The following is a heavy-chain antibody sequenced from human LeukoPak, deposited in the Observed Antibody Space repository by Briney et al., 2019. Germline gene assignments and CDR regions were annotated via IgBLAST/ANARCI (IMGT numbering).Heavy chain of an antibody. D-gene: IGHD2/OR15-2a*01. CDR2: ISYDGSNK. CDR1: GFXFSSYG. CDR3: GKDLVVTTVYYFYYGMDV. V-gene: IGHV3-30*18. Sequence: PGGSLRLSCAASGFXFSSYGMHWVRQAPGKGLEWVAVISYDGSNKYYADSVKGRFTISRDNSKNTLYLQMNSLRAEDTAVYYCGKDLVVTTVYYFYYGMDVRGQGTTVTVSS. J-gene: IGHJ6*02.